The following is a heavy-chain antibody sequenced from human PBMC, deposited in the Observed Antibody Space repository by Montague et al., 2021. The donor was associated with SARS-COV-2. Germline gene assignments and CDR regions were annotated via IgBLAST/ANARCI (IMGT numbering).Heavy chain of an antibody. CDR1: GVSITTYY. CDR3: ARGGGDYGGNPFDY. D-gene: IGHD4-23*01. CDR2: IYYSGST. Sequence: SETPSLTCTVSGVSITTYYWSWIRQPPGKGLEWIGYIYYSGSTYYTPSLKSRVSFSVDASKNEFSLRLTSVSAADTAVYYCARGGGDYGGNPFDYWGQGTLVTVSS. V-gene: IGHV4-59*01. J-gene: IGHJ4*02.